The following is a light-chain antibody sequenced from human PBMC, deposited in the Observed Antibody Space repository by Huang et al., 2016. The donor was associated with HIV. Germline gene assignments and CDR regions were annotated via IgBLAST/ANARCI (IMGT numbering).Light chain of an antibody. J-gene: IGKJ2*01. Sequence: EVVMTQSPATLSLSPGERATLSCRASQSVSTNLAWYQQKPGQAPRLLSYGASTRATGIPGMFSGSGSGTEFTLTISSLQSEDFVVYYCQQYYNWPPYTFGQGTKLEIK. CDR2: GAS. V-gene: IGKV3-15*01. CDR1: QSVSTN. CDR3: QQYYNWPPYT.